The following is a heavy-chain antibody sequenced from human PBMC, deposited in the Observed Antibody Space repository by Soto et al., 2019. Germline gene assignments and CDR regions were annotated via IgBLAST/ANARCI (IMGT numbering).Heavy chain of an antibody. J-gene: IGHJ2*01. D-gene: IGHD3-22*01. CDR3: ARDWNVPKNRVVVIDDWYFDL. CDR2: IYYSGST. Sequence: QVQLQESGPGLVKPSQTLSLTCTVSGGSISSGDYYWSWIRQPPGKGLEWIGYIYYSGSTYYNPSPKSRVTISVDTSKNQFSLKLSSVTAADTAVYYCARDWNVPKNRVVVIDDWYFDLWGRGTLVTVSS. CDR1: GGSISSGDYY. V-gene: IGHV4-30-4*01.